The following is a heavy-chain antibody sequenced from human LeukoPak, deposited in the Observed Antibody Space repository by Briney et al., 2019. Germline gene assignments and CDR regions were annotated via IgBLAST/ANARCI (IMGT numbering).Heavy chain of an antibody. J-gene: IGHJ4*02. Sequence: GSLRLSCAASGFTFTNNWMSWVRQAPGKGLEWAANINQDGSEKNYVDSVKGRFTISRDNSKNTLYLQMNSLRAEDTAVYYCARVRSPGGYCSSTSCRGDFDYWGQGTLVTVSS. D-gene: IGHD2-2*01. CDR2: INQDGSEK. CDR3: ARVRSPGGYCSSTSCRGDFDY. V-gene: IGHV3-7*01. CDR1: GFTFTNNW.